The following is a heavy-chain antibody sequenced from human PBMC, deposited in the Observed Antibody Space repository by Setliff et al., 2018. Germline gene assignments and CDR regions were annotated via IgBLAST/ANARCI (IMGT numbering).Heavy chain of an antibody. CDR1: GGSISSYY. CDR3: AKIKAGGGSFDI. J-gene: IGHJ3*02. CDR2: MYISGIT. D-gene: IGHD3-16*01. Sequence: SETLSLTCTVSGGSISSYYWSWMRQPPGKGLEWIGYMYISGITNSNPSLKSRVTMSLDTSRNQFSLKLSSVTAADTALYYCAKIKAGGGSFDIWGQGTMVTVSS. V-gene: IGHV4-4*08.